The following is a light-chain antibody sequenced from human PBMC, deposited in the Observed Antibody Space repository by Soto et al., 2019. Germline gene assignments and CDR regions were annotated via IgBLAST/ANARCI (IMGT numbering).Light chain of an antibody. V-gene: IGKV4-1*01. CDR3: QQSFATPLT. J-gene: IGKJ4*01. CDR1: QSILYTSNNKNA. CDR2: WAS. Sequence: DIVMSQSPDSLAVSLGERATINCKSSQSILYTSNNKNALAWYQQKPGQPPNLLIYWASTRQSGVPDRFSGSGSVTDFTLTISRLQAEDVALYYCQQSFATPLTFVGGTQVQVK.